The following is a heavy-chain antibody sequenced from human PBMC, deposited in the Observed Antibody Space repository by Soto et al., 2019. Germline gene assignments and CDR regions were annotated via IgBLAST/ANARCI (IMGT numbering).Heavy chain of an antibody. J-gene: IGHJ4*02. CDR1: GGTFSSYT. CDR2: IITFIGIT. Sequence: SVQVSCKASGGTFSSYTISWVRQAPGQGLEWMGRIITFIGITNYEQKFLGRVTMTTDKYSSTAYLELRSLISYDTAVYYCARNDVLMRHFDYWGQGTLVTVSS. V-gene: IGHV1-69*02. D-gene: IGHD2-8*01. CDR3: ARNDVLMRHFDY.